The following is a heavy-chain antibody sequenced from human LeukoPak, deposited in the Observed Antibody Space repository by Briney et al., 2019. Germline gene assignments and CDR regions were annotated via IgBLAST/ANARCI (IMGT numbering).Heavy chain of an antibody. V-gene: IGHV1-2*02. CDR2: ISPNSGGT. CDR1: GYTFTDYY. Sequence: GASVKVSCTASGYTFTDYYFHCVRQAPGHGLEWMGWISPNSGGTNYAQKFQGRVTMTRDTSISTTYMELSSLTSDDTAVYYCARNRYGYNFGYWAQGTLVTVSS. J-gene: IGHJ4*02. D-gene: IGHD5-24*01. CDR3: ARNRYGYNFGY.